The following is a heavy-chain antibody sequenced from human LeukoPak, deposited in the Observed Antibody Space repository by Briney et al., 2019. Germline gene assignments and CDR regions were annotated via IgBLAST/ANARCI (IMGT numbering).Heavy chain of an antibody. J-gene: IGHJ6*03. Sequence: SETLSLTCTVSGGSISSYYWSWIRQPPGKGLEWIGYIYYSGRTNYNPSLKSRVTISVDTSKNQFSLKLSSVTAADTAVYYCARAGGSRDFWSGYYSGYYYYMDVWGKGTTVTVSS. CDR1: GGSISSYY. CDR2: IYYSGRT. CDR3: ARAGGSRDFWSGYYSGYYYYMDV. V-gene: IGHV4-59*01. D-gene: IGHD3-3*01.